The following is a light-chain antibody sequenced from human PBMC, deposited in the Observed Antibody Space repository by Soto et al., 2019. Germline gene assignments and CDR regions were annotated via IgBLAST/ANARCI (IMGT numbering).Light chain of an antibody. J-gene: IGKJ1*01. Sequence: EIVMTQSPGTLSLSAGEGATLSCRASQSVSSTYLIWYQQKPGQAPRLLMFRTSNRATGIPDRFSGSGSGTDFTLTSSRLEPEDFAVYYCQQYGGSPRTFGQGTKVDIK. CDR3: QQYGGSPRT. CDR1: QSVSSTY. CDR2: RTS. V-gene: IGKV3-20*01.